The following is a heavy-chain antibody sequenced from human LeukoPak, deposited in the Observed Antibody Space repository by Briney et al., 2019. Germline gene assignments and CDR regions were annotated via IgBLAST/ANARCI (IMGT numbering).Heavy chain of an antibody. CDR1: GFTFSSYA. CDR3: ARAPYDSRGYVFDH. D-gene: IGHD3-22*01. Sequence: GGSLRLSCAASGFTFSSYAMHWVRQAPGKGLEWVAVISYDGSNKYYADSVKGRFTISRDNSKNTLYLQMNSLRAEDTAVYYCARAPYDSRGYVFDHWGQGTVVTVPS. V-gene: IGHV3-30*01. J-gene: IGHJ4*02. CDR2: ISYDGSNK.